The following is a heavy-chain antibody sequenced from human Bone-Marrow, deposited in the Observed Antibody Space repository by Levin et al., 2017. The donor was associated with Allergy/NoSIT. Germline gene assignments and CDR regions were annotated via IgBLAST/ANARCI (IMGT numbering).Heavy chain of an antibody. Sequence: PGGSLRLSCAASGFTFSSYAMHWVRQAPGKGLEWVAVISYDGSNKYYADSVKGRFTISRDNSKNTLYLQMNSLRAEDTAVYYCAREWTVTTRYFDYWGQGTLVTVSS. D-gene: IGHD4-17*01. J-gene: IGHJ4*02. CDR1: GFTFSSYA. CDR3: AREWTVTTRYFDY. V-gene: IGHV3-30-3*01. CDR2: ISYDGSNK.